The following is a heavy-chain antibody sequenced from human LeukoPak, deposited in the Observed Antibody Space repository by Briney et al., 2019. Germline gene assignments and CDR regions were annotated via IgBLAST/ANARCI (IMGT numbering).Heavy chain of an antibody. D-gene: IGHD6-19*01. CDR2: ISWNSGSI. J-gene: IGHJ4*02. CDR1: GFTVSSNY. Sequence: GGSLRLSCAASGFTVSSNYMSWVRQAPGKGLEWVSGISWNSGSIGYADSVKGRFTISRDNAKNSLYLQMNSLRAEDTALYYCAKVASLIAVAGNYDYWGQGTLVTVSS. V-gene: IGHV3-9*01. CDR3: AKVASLIAVAGNYDY.